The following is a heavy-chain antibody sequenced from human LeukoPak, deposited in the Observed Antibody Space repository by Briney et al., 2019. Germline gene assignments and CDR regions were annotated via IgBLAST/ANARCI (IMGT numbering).Heavy chain of an antibody. D-gene: IGHD6-13*01. V-gene: IGHV4-39*07. Sequence: SETLSLTCTVSGGSISSSSYYWGWIRQPPGKGLEWIGSIYYSGSTYYNPSLKSRVTISVDTSKNQFSLKLSSVTAADTAVYYCARDSGGKIAAAGTGGWFDPWGQGTLVTVSS. CDR3: ARDSGGKIAAAGTGGWFDP. CDR1: GGSISSSSYY. J-gene: IGHJ5*02. CDR2: IYYSGST.